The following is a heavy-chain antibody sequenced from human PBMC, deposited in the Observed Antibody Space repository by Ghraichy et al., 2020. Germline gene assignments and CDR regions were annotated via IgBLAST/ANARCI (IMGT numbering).Heavy chain of an antibody. CDR2: IYHSGST. CDR1: GYSISSGYY. J-gene: IGHJ4*02. Sequence: SQTLSLTCAVSGYSISSGYYWGWIRQPPGKGLEWIGSIYHSGSTYYNPSLKSRVTISVDTSKNQFSLKLSSVTAADTAVYYCARAITYYYDSSGYLDPNYFDYWGQGTLVTVSS. V-gene: IGHV4-38-2*01. D-gene: IGHD3-22*01. CDR3: ARAITYYYDSSGYLDPNYFDY.